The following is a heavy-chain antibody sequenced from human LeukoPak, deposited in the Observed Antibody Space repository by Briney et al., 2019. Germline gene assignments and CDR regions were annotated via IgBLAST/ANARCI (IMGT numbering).Heavy chain of an antibody. CDR2: ITGGGDAT. D-gene: IGHD3-16*01. CDR3: AKAAVLIGLAAFDT. V-gene: IGHV3-23*01. J-gene: IGHJ3*02. Sequence: PGGSLRLSCVASGFSFSTYTMSWVRQAPGEGPEWVSAITGGGDATSYADSVRGRFTISRDNSKNTLYLQMNNLRAEDTAVYSCAKAAVLIGLAAFDTWGQGTMVTVAS. CDR1: GFSFSTYT.